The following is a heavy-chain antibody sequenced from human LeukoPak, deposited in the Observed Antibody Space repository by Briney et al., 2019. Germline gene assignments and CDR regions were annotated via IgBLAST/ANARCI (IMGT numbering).Heavy chain of an antibody. CDR2: IYYSGST. D-gene: IGHD3-9*01. CDR1: GGSISSSSYY. V-gene: IGHV4-39*01. Sequence: SETLSLTCTVSGGSISSSSYYWGWIRQPPGKGLEWIGSIYYSGSTYYNPSLKSRVTISVDTSENQFSLKLSSVTAADTAVYYCACLYYDILTGYYDPPDYWGQGTLVTVSS. J-gene: IGHJ4*02. CDR3: ACLYYDILTGYYDPPDY.